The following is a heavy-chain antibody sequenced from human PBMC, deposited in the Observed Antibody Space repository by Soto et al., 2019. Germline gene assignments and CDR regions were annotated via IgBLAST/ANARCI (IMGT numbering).Heavy chain of an antibody. Sequence: QVQLVQSGAEVKKPGASVKVSCKASGYTFTIYGISWVRQAPGQGLEWMGWISAYNGNTNYAQKLQGRVTMTTDTSTSTAYMELRSLRSDDTAVYYCARQYSSGWYGYYYGMDVWGQGTTVTVS. J-gene: IGHJ6*02. CDR2: ISAYNGNT. D-gene: IGHD6-19*01. V-gene: IGHV1-18*01. CDR3: ARQYSSGWYGYYYGMDV. CDR1: GYTFTIYG.